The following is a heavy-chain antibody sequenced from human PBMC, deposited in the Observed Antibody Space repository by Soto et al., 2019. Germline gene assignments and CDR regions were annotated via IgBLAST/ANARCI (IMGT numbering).Heavy chain of an antibody. Sequence: ASVKVSCKASGYTFTGYYMHWVRQAPGQGLEWMGWISAYNGNTNYAQKLQGRVTMTTDTSTSTAYMELRSLRSDDTAVYYCAREGELSDAFDIWGQGTMVTVSS. J-gene: IGHJ3*02. D-gene: IGHD1-26*01. CDR2: ISAYNGNT. V-gene: IGHV1-18*04. CDR1: GYTFTGYY. CDR3: AREGELSDAFDI.